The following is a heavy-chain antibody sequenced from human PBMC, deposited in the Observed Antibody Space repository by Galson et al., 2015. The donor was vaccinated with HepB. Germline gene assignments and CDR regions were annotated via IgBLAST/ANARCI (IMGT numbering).Heavy chain of an antibody. D-gene: IGHD3-10*01. CDR1: GFTLSSAW. Sequence: SLRHPCASAGFTLSSAWQRRCRQAPGKGLVWVSRINSDGSSTSYADSVKGRLTISRDNAKNTLYLQMNSLRAEDTAVYYCARVPLGPGSPTMDVWGQGTTVTVSS. V-gene: IGHV3-74*01. CDR3: ARVPLGPGSPTMDV. CDR2: INSDGSST. J-gene: IGHJ6*02.